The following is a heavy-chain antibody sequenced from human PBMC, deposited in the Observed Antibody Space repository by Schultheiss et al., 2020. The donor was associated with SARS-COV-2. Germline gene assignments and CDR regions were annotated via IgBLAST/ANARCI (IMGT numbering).Heavy chain of an antibody. V-gene: IGHV4-39*07. CDR3: GAVVGATHFQH. D-gene: IGHD1-26*01. Sequence: SETLSLTCTVSGGSISSGAFHWDWIRQPPGKGLEWIGSIYYSGATYYNPSLKSRVTVSQDTSKDQFSLKLSSVSAADTAVYYCGAVVGATHFQHWGQGTLVTVSS. CDR2: IYYSGAT. CDR1: GGSISSGAFH. J-gene: IGHJ1*01.